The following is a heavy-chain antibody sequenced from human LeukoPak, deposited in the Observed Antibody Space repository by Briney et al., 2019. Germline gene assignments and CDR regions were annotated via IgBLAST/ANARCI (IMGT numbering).Heavy chain of an antibody. D-gene: IGHD3-22*01. J-gene: IGHJ6*02. CDR3: ARDLIDYYYGMDV. CDR2: IYYSGST. V-gene: IGHV4-59*01. Sequence: SETLSPTCTVSGGSISSYYWSWIRQPPGKGLEWIGYIYYSGSTNYNPPLKSRVTISVDTSKNQFSLKLSSVTAADTAVYYCARDLIDYYYGMDVWGQGTTVTVSS. CDR1: GGSISSYY.